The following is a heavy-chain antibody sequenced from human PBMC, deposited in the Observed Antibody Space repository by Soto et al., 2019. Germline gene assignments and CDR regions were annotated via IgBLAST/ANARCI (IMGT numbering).Heavy chain of an antibody. J-gene: IGHJ4*02. CDR1: GFTFSSYG. D-gene: IGHD6-13*01. V-gene: IGHV3-33*01. Sequence: QVQLVESGGGVVQPGRSLRLSCAASGFTFSSYGMHWVRQAPGKGLEWVEVIYYDGSNKYYADSVKGRFTISIDNSKNSLYLQMNSLRAEDTAVFYCARSQYSSSWYPFDYWGQGTLVTVSS. CDR3: ARSQYSSSWYPFDY. CDR2: IYYDGSNK.